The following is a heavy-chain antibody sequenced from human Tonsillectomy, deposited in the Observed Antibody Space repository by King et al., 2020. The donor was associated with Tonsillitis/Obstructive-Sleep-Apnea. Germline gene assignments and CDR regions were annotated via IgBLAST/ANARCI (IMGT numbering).Heavy chain of an antibody. CDR3: ATAVYYDFFMDV. Sequence: QLVQSGGGLVQPGGSLRLSCAASGFTFSSYEMNWVRQAPGKGLEWASYISSSGSTIYYADSVKGRFTISRDNAKNSLYLQMNSLRAEDTAVYYCATAVYYDFFMDVWGQGTTVTVSS. CDR2: ISSSGSTI. CDR1: GFTFSSYE. J-gene: IGHJ6*02. V-gene: IGHV3-48*03. D-gene: IGHD3-3*01.